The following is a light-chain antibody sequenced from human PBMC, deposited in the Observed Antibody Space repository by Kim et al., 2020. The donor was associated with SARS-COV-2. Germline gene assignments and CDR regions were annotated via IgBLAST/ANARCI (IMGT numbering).Light chain of an antibody. CDR3: YSAADNNLRF. CDR1: VLAKKY. Sequence: SYELTQPSSVSVSPGQTARITCSGDVLAKKYARWFQQRPGQAPVLVIYKDSERPSGISERFSGSSSGTTVTLTISGAQVEDEADYYCYSAADNNLRFFGGGTKLTVL. V-gene: IGLV3-27*01. J-gene: IGLJ2*01. CDR2: KDS.